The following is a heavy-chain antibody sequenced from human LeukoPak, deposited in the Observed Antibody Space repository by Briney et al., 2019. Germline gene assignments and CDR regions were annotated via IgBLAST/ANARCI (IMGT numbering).Heavy chain of an antibody. CDR1: GFTLSSYW. V-gene: IGHV3-74*01. D-gene: IGHD6-13*01. J-gene: IGHJ4*02. CDR3: ARIASHSSSWYDGGY. Sequence: GGSLRLSCAASGFTLSSYWMHWVRQAPGKGLVWVSRINSDGSSTTYADSVKGRFTISRDNAKNTLYLQMSSLRAEDTGVYYCARIASHSSSWYDGGYWGQGTLVTVSS. CDR2: INSDGSST.